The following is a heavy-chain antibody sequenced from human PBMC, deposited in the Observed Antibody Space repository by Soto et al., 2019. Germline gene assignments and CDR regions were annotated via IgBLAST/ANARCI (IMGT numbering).Heavy chain of an antibody. CDR2: INHVGGT. J-gene: IGHJ4*02. Sequence: QVQLQQWGAGLLKPSETLSLTCAVYGGSFSGYYWSWIRQPPGKGLEWIGEINHVGGTNYNPSLKSRLTIAVDTSKNQFSLKVNSVPAADTAVYYCARGQKCYSSSWYVDWGQGTPVTVSS. CDR3: ARGQKCYSSSWYVD. CDR1: GGSFSGYY. D-gene: IGHD6-13*01. V-gene: IGHV4-34*01.